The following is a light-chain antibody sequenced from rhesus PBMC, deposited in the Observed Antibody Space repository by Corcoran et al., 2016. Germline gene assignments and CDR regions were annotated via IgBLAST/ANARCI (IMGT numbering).Light chain of an antibody. Sequence: DIQMTQSPSSLSASVGDTVTITCRASQSISSWLAWYQQTPGKAPKLLLYKASSLERGVPSRFSCSGSGTDFTLTISSLQSEDFATYDCQQYSSSPYSFGQGTKVEIK. J-gene: IGKJ2*01. V-gene: IGKV1-22*01. CDR3: QQYSSSPYS. CDR2: KAS. CDR1: QSISSW.